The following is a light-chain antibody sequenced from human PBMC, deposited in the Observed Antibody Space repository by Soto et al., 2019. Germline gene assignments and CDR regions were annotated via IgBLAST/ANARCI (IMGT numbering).Light chain of an antibody. CDR3: QKRTNWPPPFT. CDR1: QSVGSY. CDR2: DAS. Sequence: EIVLTQSPATLSLSPGDRATLSCRASQSVGSYLAWYQQKPGQAPRLLIYDASNRATGIPARFSGSGSGTDFTLTTSSLEPEDFAVYYCQKRTNWPPPFTFGPGTKVDIK. V-gene: IGKV3-11*01. J-gene: IGKJ3*01.